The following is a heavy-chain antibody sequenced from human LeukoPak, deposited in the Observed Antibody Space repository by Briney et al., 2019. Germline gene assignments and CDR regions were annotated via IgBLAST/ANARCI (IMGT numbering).Heavy chain of an antibody. CDR3: ARDIAIFGVVIQLGY. Sequence: PGGSLRLSCAASGFTVSSNYMSWVRQAPGKGLEWVSVIYSGGSTYYADSVKGRFTISRDNSKNTLYLQMNSLRAEDTAVYYCARDIAIFGVVIQLGYWGQGTLVTVSS. CDR1: GFTVSSNY. CDR2: IYSGGST. D-gene: IGHD3-3*01. J-gene: IGHJ4*02. V-gene: IGHV3-66*02.